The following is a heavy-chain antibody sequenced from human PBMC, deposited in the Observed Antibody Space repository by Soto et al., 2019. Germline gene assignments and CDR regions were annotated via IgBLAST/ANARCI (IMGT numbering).Heavy chain of an antibody. J-gene: IGHJ4*02. D-gene: IGHD5-12*01. CDR2: INHSGST. Sequence: PSETLSLTCAVYGGSFSGYYWSWIRQPPGKGLEWIGEINHSGSTNYNPSLKSRVTISVDTSKNQFSLKLSSVTAADTAVYYCATGGKATTFHYWGQGTLVPVYS. CDR3: ATGGKATTFHY. CDR1: GGSFSGYY. V-gene: IGHV4-34*01.